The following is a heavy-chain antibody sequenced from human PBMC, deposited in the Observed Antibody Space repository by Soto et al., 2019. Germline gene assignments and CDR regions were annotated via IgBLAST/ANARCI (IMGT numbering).Heavy chain of an antibody. Sequence: SETLSLTCTVSGGSISSGGYYWSWIRQHPGKGLEWIGYIYYSGSTYYNPSLKSRVTISVDTSKNRFSLKLSSVTAADTAVYYCARNRLNAFDIWGQGTMVTVSS. V-gene: IGHV4-31*03. J-gene: IGHJ3*02. CDR1: GGSISSGGYY. CDR3: ARNRLNAFDI. CDR2: IYYSGST.